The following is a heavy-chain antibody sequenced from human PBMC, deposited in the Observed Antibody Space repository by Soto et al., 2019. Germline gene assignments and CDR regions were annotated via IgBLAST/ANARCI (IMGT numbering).Heavy chain of an antibody. CDR3: VKGKESGYRGAFDS. V-gene: IGHV3-23*01. D-gene: IGHD5-18*01. CDR1: GFTFNNYG. CDR2: VSGSGGSP. J-gene: IGHJ4*02. Sequence: EVQLLESGGGVVQPGGSLRLSCAASGFTFNNYGMSWVRLAPGQGLEWVSGVSGSGGSPYYADSVKGRLTISKDKSKNTLLLDLNNLRPEDTAVYFCVKGKESGYRGAFDSWGQGTMVTVSS.